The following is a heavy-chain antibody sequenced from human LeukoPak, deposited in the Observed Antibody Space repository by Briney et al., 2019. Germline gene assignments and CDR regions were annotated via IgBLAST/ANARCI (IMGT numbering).Heavy chain of an antibody. J-gene: IGHJ4*02. CDR1: GGSFSGYY. V-gene: IGHV4-34*01. Sequence: PSETLSLTCAVYGGSFSGYYWSWIRQPPGKGLEWIGEINHSGSTNYNPSLKSRVTISVDTSKNQFSLKLSSVTAADTAVYYCARGLGYCSGGSCYSDDYWGQGTLVTVS. CDR3: ARGLGYCSGGSCYSDDY. D-gene: IGHD2-15*01. CDR2: INHSGST.